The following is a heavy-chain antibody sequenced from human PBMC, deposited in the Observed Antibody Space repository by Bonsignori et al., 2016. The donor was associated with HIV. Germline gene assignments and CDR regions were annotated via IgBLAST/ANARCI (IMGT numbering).Heavy chain of an antibody. Sequence: WVRQAPGQGLEWMGGIIPILGIANYAQKFQGRVTITADESTSTAYMELSSLRSEDTAVYYCARGRHSSSSIDYWGQGTLVTVSS. J-gene: IGHJ4*02. CDR2: IIPILGIA. V-gene: IGHV1-69*10. CDR3: ARGRHSSSSIDY. D-gene: IGHD6-6*01.